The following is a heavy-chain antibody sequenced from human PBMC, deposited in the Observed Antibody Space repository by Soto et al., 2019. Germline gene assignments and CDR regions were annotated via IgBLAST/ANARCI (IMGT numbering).Heavy chain of an antibody. CDR2: IVVGSGNT. D-gene: IGHD3-16*01. CDR3: AANPWGYYYYMEV. CDR1: GFTFTSSA. J-gene: IGHJ6*03. V-gene: IGHV1-58*02. Sequence: QMQLVQSGPEVKKPGTSVKVSCKASGFTFTSSAMQWVRQARGQRLEWIGWIVVGSGNTNYAQKFRERVTITRTLSTSTAYRRLSSLRSEETAVYYCAANPWGYYYYMEVWGKGPTGPFSS.